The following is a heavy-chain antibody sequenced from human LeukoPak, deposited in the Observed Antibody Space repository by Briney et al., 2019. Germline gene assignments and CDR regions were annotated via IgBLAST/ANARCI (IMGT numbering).Heavy chain of an antibody. CDR2: IKPDGSEE. J-gene: IGHJ1*01. D-gene: IGHD4-17*01. CDR1: GFTFNSYW. CDR3: ARDFVYGDSLEYFQD. V-gene: IGHV3-7*05. Sequence: GGSLRLSCAASGFTFNSYWMSWVRQAPGKGLEWVGNIKPDGSEESYVDSVRGRFTISRDNAKNSLYLQINSLRAEDTAVYYCARDFVYGDSLEYFQDWGQGTLVTVSS.